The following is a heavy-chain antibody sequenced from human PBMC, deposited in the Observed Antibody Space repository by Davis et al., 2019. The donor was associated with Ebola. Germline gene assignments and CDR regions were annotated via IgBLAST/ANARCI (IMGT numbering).Heavy chain of an antibody. CDR2: ISAGGGST. V-gene: IGHV3-23*01. CDR3: AKNLPCSGGSCWLADD. CDR1: GFTFSTFA. J-gene: IGHJ4*02. Sequence: GESLKISCAASGFTFSTFAMTWVRQAPGKGLEWVSVISAGGGSTYYADSVKGRFSISRDNSKNTLYLQMNSLRVEDTALYYCAKNLPCSGGSCWLADDWGQGTLVTVSS. D-gene: IGHD2-15*01.